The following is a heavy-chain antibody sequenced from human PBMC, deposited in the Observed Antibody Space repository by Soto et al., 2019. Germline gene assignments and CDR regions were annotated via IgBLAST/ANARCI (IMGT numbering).Heavy chain of an antibody. J-gene: IGHJ6*02. CDR3: ARGRGSSGYYSVGKVYYGIDV. V-gene: IGHV4-34*01. D-gene: IGHD3-22*01. CDR2: INHSGST. CDR1: GGSFSGYY. Sequence: PSETLSLTCAVYGGSFSGYYWSWIRQPPGKGLEWIGEINHSGSTNYNPSLKSRVTISVDTSKNQFSLKLSSVTAADTAVYYCARGRGSSGYYSVGKVYYGIDVWVQGTTVTVS.